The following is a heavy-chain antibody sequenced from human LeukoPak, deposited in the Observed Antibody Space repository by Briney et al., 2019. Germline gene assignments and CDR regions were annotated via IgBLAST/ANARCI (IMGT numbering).Heavy chain of an antibody. CDR2: IYHTGST. J-gene: IGHJ4*02. Sequence: SETLSLTCNVSAYSVSSAYYWGWIRQPPGKGLEWIATIYHTGSTLYNPSLKSRVTISVDTSKNQFSLKLSSVTAADTAVYYCARGPYDYVWGSYRSGYYFDYWGQGTLVTVSS. CDR3: ARGPYDYVWGSYRSGYYFDY. D-gene: IGHD3-16*02. CDR1: AYSVSSAYY. V-gene: IGHV4-38-2*02.